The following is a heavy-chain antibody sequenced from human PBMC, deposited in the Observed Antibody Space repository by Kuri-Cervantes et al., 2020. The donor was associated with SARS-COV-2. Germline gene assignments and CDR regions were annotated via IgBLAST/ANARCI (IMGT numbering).Heavy chain of an antibody. D-gene: IGHD1-26*01. V-gene: IGHV3-72*01. CDR2: TRNKANSYTT. CDR3: ARMSLLQNDAFDI. Sequence: GESLKISCAASGFTFSDHYMDWVRQAPGKGLEWVGRTRNKANSYTTEYAASVKGRFTISRDDSKNSLYLQMNSLKTEDTAVYYCARMSLLQNDAFDIWGQGTMVTVSS. J-gene: IGHJ3*02. CDR1: GFTFSDHY.